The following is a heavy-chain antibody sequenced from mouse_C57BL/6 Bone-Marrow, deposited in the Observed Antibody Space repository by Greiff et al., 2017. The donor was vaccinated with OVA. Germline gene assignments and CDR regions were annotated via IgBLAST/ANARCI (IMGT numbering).Heavy chain of an antibody. CDR3: TGPLLQAWFAY. CDR1: GFTFSNYW. D-gene: IGHD1-1*01. CDR2: IRLKSDNYAT. V-gene: IGHV6-3*01. Sequence: EVKLVESGGGLVQPGGSMKLSCVASGFTFSNYWMNWVRQSPEKGLEWVAQIRLKSDNYATHYAESVKGRFTISRDDSKSSVYLQKNNLRAEDTGIYYCTGPLLQAWFAYWGQGTLVTVSA. J-gene: IGHJ3*01.